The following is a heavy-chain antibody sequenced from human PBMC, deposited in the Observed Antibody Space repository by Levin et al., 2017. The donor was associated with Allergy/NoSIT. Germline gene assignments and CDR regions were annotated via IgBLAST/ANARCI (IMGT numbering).Heavy chain of an antibody. V-gene: IGHV4-39*01. D-gene: IGHD4-17*01. CDR3: ARHTVTII. Sequence: PSETLSLTCTVSGGPISSSSYYWGWIRQPPGKGLEWIGSIFYTGNTYYNPSLKSRVTISVDTSKNQFSLKLSSVTAADTAVYYCARHTVTIIWGQGTLVTVSS. CDR1: GGPISSSSYY. CDR2: IFYTGNT. J-gene: IGHJ4*02.